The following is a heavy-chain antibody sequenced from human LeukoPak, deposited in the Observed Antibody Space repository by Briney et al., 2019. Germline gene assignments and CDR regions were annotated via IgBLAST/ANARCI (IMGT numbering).Heavy chain of an antibody. D-gene: IGHD6-13*01. CDR2: ISGSGGNT. J-gene: IGHJ6*03. CDR1: GFTFSTHD. Sequence: PGGSLRLSCAASGFTFSTHDMTWVRQAPGKVLEWVSGISGSGGNTHYGDSVKGRFTISRDNSKNTLYLQMNSLRAEDTAVYYCAMGSSWYRDYYYYMDVWGKGTTVTVSS. CDR3: AMGSSWYRDYYYYMDV. V-gene: IGHV3-23*01.